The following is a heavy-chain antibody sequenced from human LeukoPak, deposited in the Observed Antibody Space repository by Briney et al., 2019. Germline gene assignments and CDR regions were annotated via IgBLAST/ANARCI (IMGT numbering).Heavy chain of an antibody. J-gene: IGHJ4*02. Sequence: GASVNVSCKVCGYILTELSMHWVRQARGKGREWVGGFDPEDGETIYAQKFQGRVTMTEDTSTDTAYMELSSLRSEDAAVYYCATPLSGRATGDCDYWGQGNLDPVS. V-gene: IGHV1-24*01. CDR2: FDPEDGET. CDR3: ATPLSGRATGDCDY. D-gene: IGHD6-25*01. CDR1: GYILTELS.